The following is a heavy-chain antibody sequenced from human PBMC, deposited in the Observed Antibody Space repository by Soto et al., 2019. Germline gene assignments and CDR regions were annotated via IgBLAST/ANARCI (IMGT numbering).Heavy chain of an antibody. CDR3: AREEKQLSRYGGDFDY. Sequence: QVQLQESGPGLVKPSEALSLTCSVSDGSVNTGNYYWSWIRQPPGKGLEWIGPIYYIGTTNYNPYIKMRVTISVDTSKNQFSLKVTSVTAADTAVYFCAREEKQLSRYGGDFDYWGQGILVTVSS. D-gene: IGHD3-16*01. CDR1: DGSVNTGNYY. J-gene: IGHJ4*02. V-gene: IGHV4-61*01. CDR2: IYYIGTT.